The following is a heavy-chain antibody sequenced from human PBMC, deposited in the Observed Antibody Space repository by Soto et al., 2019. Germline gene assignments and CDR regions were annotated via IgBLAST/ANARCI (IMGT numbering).Heavy chain of an antibody. CDR2: IYWDDDK. CDR3: AHRGVRVTALFYY. V-gene: IGHV2-5*02. D-gene: IGHD3-16*01. J-gene: IGHJ4*02. CDR1: GFSLTTTGVG. Sequence: QITLRESGPTLVKPTQTLTLTCTFSGFSLTTTGVGLGWIRQPPGNALQWLALIYWDDDKRYSPSLKSRLTITKDTAKNPVVLTMTNMDPVDTATYYCAHRGVRVTALFYYWGPGTPVTVSS.